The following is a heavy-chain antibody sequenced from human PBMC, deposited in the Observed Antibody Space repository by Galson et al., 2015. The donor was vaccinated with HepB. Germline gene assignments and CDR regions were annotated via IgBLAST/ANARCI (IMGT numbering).Heavy chain of an antibody. D-gene: IGHD3-10*01. CDR3: ARGLGGDSSTYYYYGMDV. CDR1: GFTFSSYA. V-gene: IGHV3-30-3*01. CDR2: ISYDGSNK. Sequence: SLRLSCAASGFTFSSYAMHWVRQAPGKGLEWVAVISYDGSNKCYADSVKGRFTISRDNSKNTLYLQMNSLRAEDTAVYYCARGLGGDSSTYYYYGMDVWGQGTTVTVSS. J-gene: IGHJ6*02.